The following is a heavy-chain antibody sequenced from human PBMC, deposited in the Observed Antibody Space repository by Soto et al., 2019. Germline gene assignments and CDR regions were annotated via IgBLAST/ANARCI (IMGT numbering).Heavy chain of an antibody. D-gene: IGHD3-22*01. CDR2: ISYDGSNK. CDR1: GFTFSSYA. V-gene: IGHV3-30-3*01. CDR3: ARGPYYYDSSGYYQPDY. J-gene: IGHJ4*02. Sequence: PXGSLRLSCAAPGFTFSSYAMHWVRQAPGKGLEWVAVISYDGSNKYYADSVKGRFTISRDNSKNTLYLQMNSLRAEDTAVYYCARGPYYYDSSGYYQPDYWGQGNLVTVSS.